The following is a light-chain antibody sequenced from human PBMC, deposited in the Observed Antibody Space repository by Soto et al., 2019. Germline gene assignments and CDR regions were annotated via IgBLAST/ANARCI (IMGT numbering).Light chain of an antibody. CDR1: ENINRN. V-gene: IGKV3-15*01. CDR2: DAS. Sequence: EILLTQSPPTLSVSPGEGATLSCRASENINRNVAWYQQKPGQAPRLLIYDASTRATGIPARYSGSGSVTEFTLTISSLQSDDFGVYYCQQYNTWPSFGHGTKVEIK. J-gene: IGKJ1*01. CDR3: QQYNTWPS.